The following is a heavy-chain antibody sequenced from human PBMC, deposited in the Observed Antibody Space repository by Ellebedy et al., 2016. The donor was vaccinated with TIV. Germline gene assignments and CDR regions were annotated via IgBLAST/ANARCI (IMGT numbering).Heavy chain of an antibody. V-gene: IGHV1-2*02. CDR1: GYTLADYY. CDR3: ARDFRQNWNDPTGVWFDP. D-gene: IGHD1-1*01. J-gene: IGHJ5*02. Sequence: AASVKVSCKPSGYTLADYYIHWVRQAPGQGLEWMGWLNPNTGGTHYGQNFQGRVTMNSDTSISAAYMELNILMSDDTAIYYCARDFRQNWNDPTGVWFDPWGQGTLVPVSS. CDR2: LNPNTGGT.